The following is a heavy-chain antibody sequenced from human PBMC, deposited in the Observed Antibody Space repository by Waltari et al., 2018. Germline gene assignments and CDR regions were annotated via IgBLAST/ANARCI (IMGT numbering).Heavy chain of an antibody. CDR3: ARDSSYGSFHY. CDR2: IYTSGST. D-gene: IGHD4-17*01. V-gene: IGHV4-61*02. Sequence: QVQLQESGPGLVKHSQTLSLTCSVSGGSISSGSYYWTWIRPPAGKGLEWIGRIYTSGSTNYNPSLKSRVNISVDTSKNQFSLKLSSVTAADTAMYYCARDSSYGSFHYWGQGTLVTVSS. CDR1: GGSISSGSYY. J-gene: IGHJ4*02.